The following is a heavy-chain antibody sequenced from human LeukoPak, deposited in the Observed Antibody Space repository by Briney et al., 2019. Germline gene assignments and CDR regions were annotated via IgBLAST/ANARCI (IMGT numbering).Heavy chain of an antibody. J-gene: IGHJ4*02. Sequence: GGSLRLSCAASGFSVSSNYMSWVRQAPGKGLEWVSVIFSGGSTYFADSVEGRFTISRDNSKNTLYLQMNSLRAEDTAVYYCARDRSGSGSYSYDNWGQGTLVTVSS. CDR1: GFSVSSNY. CDR3: ARDRSGSGSYSYDN. D-gene: IGHD3-10*01. CDR2: IFSGGST. V-gene: IGHV3-66*01.